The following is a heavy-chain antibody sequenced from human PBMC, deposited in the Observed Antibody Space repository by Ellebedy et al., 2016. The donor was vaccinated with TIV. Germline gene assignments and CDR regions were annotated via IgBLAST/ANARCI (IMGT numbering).Heavy chain of an antibody. CDR3: ARGGAPNDFWSGLSAY. Sequence: GESLKISXAASGFTFSSYGMHWVRQAPGKGLEWVSIISYDGSNKYYADSVKGRFTISRDKSKNTVYLQMDSLRVEDTAVYYCARGGAPNDFWSGLSAYWGLGTLVTVSS. CDR1: GFTFSSYG. D-gene: IGHD3-3*01. J-gene: IGHJ4*02. CDR2: ISYDGSNK. V-gene: IGHV3-30*03.